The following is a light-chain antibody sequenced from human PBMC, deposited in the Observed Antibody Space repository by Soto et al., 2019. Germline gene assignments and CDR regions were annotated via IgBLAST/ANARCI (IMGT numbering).Light chain of an antibody. Sequence: EIVLTQSPGTLSLSPGERATLSCRASQSVSSSYLAWYQQKPGQAPRLLIYGASRRATGIPDKFSGSGSGTDFTLTISRLEPEDFAVYYCQQYGSSHLWTFGQGTKVEIK. J-gene: IGKJ1*01. V-gene: IGKV3-20*01. CDR1: QSVSSSY. CDR3: QQYGSSHLWT. CDR2: GAS.